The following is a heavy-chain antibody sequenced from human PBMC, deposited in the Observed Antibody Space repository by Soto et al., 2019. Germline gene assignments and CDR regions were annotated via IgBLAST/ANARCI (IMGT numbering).Heavy chain of an antibody. D-gene: IGHD3-3*01. CDR2: IYHSGST. V-gene: IGHV4-4*02. CDR3: ARGPSNVLRFLEWLAPPGMDV. CDR1: GGSISSSNW. Sequence: SETLSLTCAVSGGSISSSNWWSWVRQPPGKGLEWIGEIYHSGSTNYNPSLKSRVTISVDKSKNQFSLKLSSVTAADTAVYYCARGPSNVLRFLEWLAPPGMDVWGQGTTVTVSS. J-gene: IGHJ6*02.